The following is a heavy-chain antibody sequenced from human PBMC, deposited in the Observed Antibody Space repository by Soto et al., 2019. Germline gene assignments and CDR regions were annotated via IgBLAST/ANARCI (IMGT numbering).Heavy chain of an antibody. CDR2: ISADNGDT. CDR3: ARSLRGTSDWSH. CDR1: GYTFTSYG. D-gene: IGHD2-2*01. J-gene: IGHJ1*01. Sequence: GASVKVSCKSSGYTFTSYGITWVRQAPGQGLEWMGWISADNGDTVYAQNLQGRVTMTTDTSTSTAYMELSSLGSDDTAVYFCARSLRGTSDWSHWG. V-gene: IGHV1-18*01.